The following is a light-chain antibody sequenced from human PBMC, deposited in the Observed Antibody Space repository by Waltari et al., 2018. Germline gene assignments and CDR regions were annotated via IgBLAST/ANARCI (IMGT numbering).Light chain of an antibody. CDR3: HQFGSGWDS. CDR1: QSVRNNY. V-gene: IGKV3-20*01. Sequence: EIVLTQSPGTLSLSPGERDTLSCRASQSVRNNYIAWYQQKPGQAPKLLMYGASNRATGIPDRFTGGGSGTDFTLTINRLEPEDFAVYYCHQFGSGWDSFGQGTHLEIK. CDR2: GAS. J-gene: IGKJ2*03.